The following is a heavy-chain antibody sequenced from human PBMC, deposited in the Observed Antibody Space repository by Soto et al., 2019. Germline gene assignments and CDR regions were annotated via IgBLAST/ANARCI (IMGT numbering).Heavy chain of an antibody. CDR2: INAGNGNT. Sequence: QVQLVQSGAEVKKPGASVKVSCKASGYTFTSYAMHWVRQAPGQRLEWMGWINAGNGNTKYSQKFQGRVTITRDTSASTAYMELSSLRSEDTAVYYCAREYGYYDFWSGPYYYYGMDVWGQGTTVTVSS. J-gene: IGHJ6*02. V-gene: IGHV1-3*01. CDR3: AREYGYYDFWSGPYYYYGMDV. D-gene: IGHD3-3*01. CDR1: GYTFTSYA.